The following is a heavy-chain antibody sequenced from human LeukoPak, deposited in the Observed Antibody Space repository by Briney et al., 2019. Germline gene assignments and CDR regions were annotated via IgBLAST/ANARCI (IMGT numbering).Heavy chain of an antibody. Sequence: TGGSLRLSCAASGFTFSSYGMHWVRQAPGKGLEWVAFIRYDGSNKYYADSVKGRFTISRDNSKNTLYLQMNSLKTEDTAVYYCTRHVGDYYDSSGYYLWGQGTLVTVSS. CDR3: TRHVGDYYDSSGYYL. CDR1: GFTFSSYG. V-gene: IGHV3-30*02. D-gene: IGHD3-22*01. CDR2: IRYDGSNK. J-gene: IGHJ4*02.